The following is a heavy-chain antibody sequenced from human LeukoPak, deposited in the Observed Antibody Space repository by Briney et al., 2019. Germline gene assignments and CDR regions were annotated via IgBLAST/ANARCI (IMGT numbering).Heavy chain of an antibody. CDR3: ARGISYYERSGNHGYLDY. CDR1: GFSFSNYW. Sequence: PGGSLRLSCAVSGFSFSNYWMHWVRQVPGKGLVWVSRISGHASSTSYADSVKGRFTISRDNAKNTLYLQMDSLSAEDTAVYYCARGISYYERSGNHGYLDYWGQGTLVPVSS. D-gene: IGHD3-22*01. V-gene: IGHV3-74*01. CDR2: ISGHASST. J-gene: IGHJ4*02.